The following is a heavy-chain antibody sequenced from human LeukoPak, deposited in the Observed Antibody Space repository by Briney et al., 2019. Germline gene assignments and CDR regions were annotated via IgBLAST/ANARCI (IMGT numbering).Heavy chain of an antibody. CDR3: ARLIAVAGTPYYFDY. V-gene: IGHV4-59*08. J-gene: IGHJ4*02. CDR2: IHYSGST. Sequence: SETLSLTCTVSGASISTYYWSWVRQPPGKGLEWIGYIHYSGSTNYNASLKSRVPISVDTSKNQFSLKLSSVTAADTAVYYCARLIAVAGTPYYFDYWGQGTLVTVSS. D-gene: IGHD6-19*01. CDR1: GASISTYY.